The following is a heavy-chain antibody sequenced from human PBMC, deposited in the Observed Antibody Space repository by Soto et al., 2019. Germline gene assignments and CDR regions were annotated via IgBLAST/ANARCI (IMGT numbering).Heavy chain of an antibody. J-gene: IGHJ5*02. CDR2: IYYSGST. CDR1: GGSISSSRYY. D-gene: IGHD6-6*01. CDR3: ARRALYSSSFEYNWFDP. Sequence: SETLSLTCTVSGGSISSSRYYWGWIRQPPGKGLEWIGSIYYSGSTYYNPSLKSRVTISVDTSKNQFSLKLSSVTAADTAVYYCARRALYSSSFEYNWFDPWGQGTLVTVSS. V-gene: IGHV4-39*01.